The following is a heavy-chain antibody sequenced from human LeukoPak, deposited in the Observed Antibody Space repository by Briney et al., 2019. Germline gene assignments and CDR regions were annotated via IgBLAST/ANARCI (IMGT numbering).Heavy chain of an antibody. V-gene: IGHV1-46*01. CDR2: INPSGGST. CDR1: GYTFTSYY. J-gene: IGHJ4*02. D-gene: IGHD6-19*01. Sequence: GGSVKVSCQASGYTFTSYYMHWVRQAPAQGLEWMGIINPSGGSTSYAQKFQGRVTMTRDTSTSTVYMELSSLRSEDTAVYYCARAQSSGWVQPFHYWGQGTLVTVSS. CDR3: ARAQSSGWVQPFHY.